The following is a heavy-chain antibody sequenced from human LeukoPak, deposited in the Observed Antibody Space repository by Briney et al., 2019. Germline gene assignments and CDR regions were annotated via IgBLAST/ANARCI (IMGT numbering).Heavy chain of an antibody. V-gene: IGHV3-23*01. Sequence: PGGSLRLSCEASGFTFGSFAMYWVRQAPGKGLDWIAGIFGSGGSPHYADSVKGRFTTSRDNSKNTVYLQINSLRAEDTAVYYCGKTTAGYSSGQKPAWPVDYWGQGTLVTVSS. CDR2: IFGSGGSP. CDR3: GKTTAGYSSGQKPAWPVDY. J-gene: IGHJ4*02. D-gene: IGHD5-18*01. CDR1: GFTFGSFA.